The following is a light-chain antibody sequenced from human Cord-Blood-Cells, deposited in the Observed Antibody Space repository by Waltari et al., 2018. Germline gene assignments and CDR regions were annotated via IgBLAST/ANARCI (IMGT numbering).Light chain of an antibody. CDR1: QSVSSY. J-gene: IGKJ4*01. V-gene: IGKV3-11*01. CDR2: DAS. Sequence: EIVLKQYPATPSLSPGERATLSCRASQSVSSYLAWYQQKPGQAPRLLIYDASNRATGIPARFSGSGSGTDFTLTISSLEPEDFAVYYCQQRSNWPLTFGGGTKVEIK. CDR3: QQRSNWPLT.